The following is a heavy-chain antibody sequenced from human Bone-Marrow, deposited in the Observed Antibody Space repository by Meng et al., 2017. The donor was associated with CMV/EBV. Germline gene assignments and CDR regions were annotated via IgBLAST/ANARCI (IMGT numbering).Heavy chain of an antibody. V-gene: IGHV3-21*01. D-gene: IGHD3-22*01. Sequence: GESLKISCAASGFTFSSYSMNWVRQAPGKGLEWVSSISSSSSYIYYADSVKGRFTISRDNSKNTLYLQMNSLRAEDTAVYYCAKEGYYYDSSGNWFDPWGQGTLVTVSS. CDR2: ISSSSSYI. CDR3: AKEGYYYDSSGNWFDP. CDR1: GFTFSSYS. J-gene: IGHJ5*02.